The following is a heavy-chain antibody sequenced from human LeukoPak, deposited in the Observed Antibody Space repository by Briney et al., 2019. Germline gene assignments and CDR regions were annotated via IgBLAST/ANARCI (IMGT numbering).Heavy chain of an antibody. Sequence: ASVKVSCKASGYTFTSYAMHWVRQAPGQGLEWMGWINTNTGNPTYAQGFTGRFVFSLDTSVSTAYLQISSLKAEDTAVYYCARDLSGDFWRDIYYYYYGMDVWGQGTTVTVSS. CDR2: INTNTGNP. D-gene: IGHD3-3*01. CDR1: GYTFTSYA. J-gene: IGHJ6*02. V-gene: IGHV7-4-1*02. CDR3: ARDLSGDFWRDIYYYYYGMDV.